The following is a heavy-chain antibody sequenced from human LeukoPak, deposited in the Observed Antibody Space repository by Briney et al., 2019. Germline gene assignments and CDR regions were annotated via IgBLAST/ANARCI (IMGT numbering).Heavy chain of an antibody. V-gene: IGHV3-30*18. D-gene: IGHD6-13*01. J-gene: IGHJ4*02. CDR1: GFTFSSYG. CDR2: ISYDGSNT. CDR3: AKILGRRIAAAGTPDY. Sequence: GGSLRLSCGASGFTFSSYGMHWVRQAPGKGLEWVAVISYDGSNTYYADSVKGRFTISRDNSKNTLYLQMNSLRAEDTAVYYCAKILGRRIAAAGTPDYWGQGTLVTVSS.